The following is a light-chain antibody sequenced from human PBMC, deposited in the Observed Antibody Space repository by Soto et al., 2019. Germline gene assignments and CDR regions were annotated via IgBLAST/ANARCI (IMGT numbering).Light chain of an antibody. V-gene: IGKV3-20*01. Sequence: EIVLTQSPGTLSLSPRERATLSCRASQSIFNNYLARYQQKPGQAPRLLVYGASFRATGIPDGFSGSGSGTDFTLTISRLEPEDFAVYYCQQYGGSPFTFGQGTRLEIK. CDR2: GAS. J-gene: IGKJ2*01. CDR3: QQYGGSPFT. CDR1: QSIFNNY.